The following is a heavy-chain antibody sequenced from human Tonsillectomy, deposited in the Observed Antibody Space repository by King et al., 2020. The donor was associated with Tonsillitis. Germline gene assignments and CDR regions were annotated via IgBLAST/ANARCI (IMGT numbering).Heavy chain of an antibody. Sequence: VQLVESGGVVVQPGGSLRLSCAASGFTFDDYIMHWVRQAPGKGLEWVSLISWDGGSTYYADSVKGRFTISRDNSKNSLYLQMNSLRTEDTALYSCAKGPGGATXGDYFDYWGQGTLVTVSS. J-gene: IGHJ4*02. V-gene: IGHV3-43*01. CDR2: ISWDGGST. CDR3: AKGPGGATXGDYFDY. D-gene: IGHD1-26*01. CDR1: GFTFDDYI.